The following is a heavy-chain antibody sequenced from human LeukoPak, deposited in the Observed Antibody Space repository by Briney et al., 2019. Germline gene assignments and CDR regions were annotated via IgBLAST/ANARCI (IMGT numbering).Heavy chain of an antibody. Sequence: GGSLRLSCAASGFTFSSYGMHWVRQAPGKGLEWVAVISYDGSNKYYADSMKGRFTISRDNSKNTLYLQMNSLRAEDTAVYYCAKDRGSYYFDYWGQGTLVTVSS. CDR3: AKDRGSYYFDY. CDR1: GFTFSSYG. D-gene: IGHD1-26*01. V-gene: IGHV3-30*18. CDR2: ISYDGSNK. J-gene: IGHJ4*02.